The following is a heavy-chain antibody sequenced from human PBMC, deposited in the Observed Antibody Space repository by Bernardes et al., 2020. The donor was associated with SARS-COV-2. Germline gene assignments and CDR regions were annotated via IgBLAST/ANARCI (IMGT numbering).Heavy chain of an antibody. J-gene: IGHJ6*02. V-gene: IGHV3-23*01. CDR3: SRYISGSYQYYYYGMDV. CDR1: GFTFSSYA. CDR2: FSGSGGDT. Sequence: GGSLRLSCAASGFTFSSYAMSWVRQAPGKGLEWVAGFSGSGGDTYYADSVKGRFNISRDNSKNTLFLQMKRLRAEDTAIYYCSRYISGSYQYYYYGMDVWGQRTTVTVSS. D-gene: IGHD3-10*01.